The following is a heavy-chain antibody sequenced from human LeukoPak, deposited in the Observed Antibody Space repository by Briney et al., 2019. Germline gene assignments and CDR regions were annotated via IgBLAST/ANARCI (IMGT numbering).Heavy chain of an antibody. CDR2: IYSGGST. J-gene: IGHJ4*02. Sequence: GGSLRLSCAASGFTVSSNYMSWVRQAPGKGLEWVSVIYSGGSTYYADSVKGRFTISRDNSKNTLYLQMNSLRAEDTAVYYCARVWSGSFYCSGGSCYFDYWGQGTLVTVSS. V-gene: IGHV3-53*01. CDR3: ARVWSGSFYCSGGSCYFDY. D-gene: IGHD2-15*01. CDR1: GFTVSSNY.